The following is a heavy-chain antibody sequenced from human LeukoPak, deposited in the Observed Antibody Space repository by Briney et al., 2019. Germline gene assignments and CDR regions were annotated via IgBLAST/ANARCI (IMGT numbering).Heavy chain of an antibody. J-gene: IGHJ4*02. Sequence: GGSLRLSCAASGFTFSSYGMSWVRQAPGKGLEWVAFIRYDGSNKYYADSVKGRFTISRDNSKNTLYLQMNSLRAEDTAVYYCARGSGNYFARFYFDSWGQGTLVTVSS. D-gene: IGHD1-26*01. CDR2: IRYDGSNK. CDR1: GFTFSSYG. CDR3: ARGSGNYFARFYFDS. V-gene: IGHV3-30*02.